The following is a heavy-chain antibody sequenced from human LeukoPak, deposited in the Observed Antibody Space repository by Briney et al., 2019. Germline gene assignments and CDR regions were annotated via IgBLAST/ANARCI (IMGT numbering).Heavy chain of an antibody. CDR1: GFTFSSYS. Sequence: GGSPRLSCAASGFTFSSYSMNWVRQAPGKGLEWVSSISDDSKYIYYADSVKGRFTISRDNAKNSLYLQMNSLRAEDTALYYCAKDIRPLVQWLEPGSLDYWGQGTLVTVSS. CDR2: ISDDSKYI. CDR3: AKDIRPLVQWLEPGSLDY. D-gene: IGHD6-19*01. V-gene: IGHV3-21*04. J-gene: IGHJ4*02.